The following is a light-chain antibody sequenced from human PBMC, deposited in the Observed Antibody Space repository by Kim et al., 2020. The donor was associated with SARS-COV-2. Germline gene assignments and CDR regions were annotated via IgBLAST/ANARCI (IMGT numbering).Light chain of an antibody. V-gene: IGLV3-1*01. CDR3: QAWDSSTAV. J-gene: IGLJ2*01. Sequence: VSPGQTASITCSGDKVGDKYACWYQQKPGQSPVLVIYQDSKRPSGIPERFSGSNSGNTATLTISGTQAMDEADYYCQAWDSSTAVFGGGTQLTVL. CDR1: KVGDKY. CDR2: QDS.